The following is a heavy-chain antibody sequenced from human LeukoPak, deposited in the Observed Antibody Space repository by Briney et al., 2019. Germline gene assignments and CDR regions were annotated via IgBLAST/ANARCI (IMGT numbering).Heavy chain of an antibody. CDR2: IYYSGST. D-gene: IGHD1-1*01. J-gene: IGHJ6*03. Sequence: SETLSLTCTLSGGSISSYYWSWIRQPPGKGLEWIGYIYYSGSTNYNPSLKSRVTISGDTSKNQFSLKLSSVTAADTAVYYCARVSWFPGTSYYYMDVWGKGTPVTVSS. CDR1: GGSISSYY. V-gene: IGHV4-59*01. CDR3: ARVSWFPGTSYYYMDV.